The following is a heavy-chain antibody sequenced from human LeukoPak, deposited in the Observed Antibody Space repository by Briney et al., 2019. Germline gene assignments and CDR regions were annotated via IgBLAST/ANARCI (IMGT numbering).Heavy chain of an antibody. CDR2: IYHSGST. D-gene: IGHD1-1*01. J-gene: IGHJ5*02. CDR3: ARTLWTENEGYWFDP. CDR1: GGSISSGGYY. V-gene: IGHV4-30-2*01. Sequence: SQTLSLTCTVSGGSISSGGYYWSWIRQPPGKGLEWIGYIYHSGSTYYNPSLKSRVTISVDRSKNQFSLKLSSVTAADTAVYYCARTLWTENEGYWFDPWGQGTLATVSS.